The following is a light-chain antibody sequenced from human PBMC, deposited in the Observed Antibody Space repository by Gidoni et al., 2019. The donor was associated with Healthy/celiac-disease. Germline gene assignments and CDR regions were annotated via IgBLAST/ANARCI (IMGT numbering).Light chain of an antibody. Sequence: QSVLTQPPSGSVAPGQRVTISCTGSSSNIGAGYEVHWYQQLPGTAPKLLIYGNSNRPSGVPDRFSGSKSGTSASLAITGLQAEDEADYYCQSYDSSLSAIFGGGTKLTVL. CDR1: SSNIGAGYE. CDR2: GNS. V-gene: IGLV1-40*01. J-gene: IGLJ2*01. CDR3: QSYDSSLSAI.